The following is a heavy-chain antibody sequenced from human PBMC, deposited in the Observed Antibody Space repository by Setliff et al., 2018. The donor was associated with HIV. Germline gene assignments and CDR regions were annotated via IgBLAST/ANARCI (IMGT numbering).Heavy chain of an antibody. CDR1: GDSISSRSYY. CDR3: ARHPTVVTPDYFDY. J-gene: IGHJ4*02. D-gene: IGHD2-21*02. CDR2: ISYSGST. V-gene: IGHV4-39*01. Sequence: KTSETLSLTCTVSGDSISSRSYYWGWIRQPPGKGLEWIGSISYSGSTYYNPSLKSRVTISVDTSKNQFSLKLSSVTAADTAVYYCARHPTVVTPDYFDYWGQGTQVTVSS.